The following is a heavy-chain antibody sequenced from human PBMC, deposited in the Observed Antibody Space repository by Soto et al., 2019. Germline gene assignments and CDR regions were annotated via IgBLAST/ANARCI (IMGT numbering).Heavy chain of an antibody. CDR2: IRNSGTYT. V-gene: IGHV3-11*06. Sequence: QAQLVESGGDLVKPGGSLRLSCAASGFTFSDYYMNWIRQAPGKGLEWISYIRNSGTYTNYADSVKGRFTISRDNAKDSLYLRMTGLRAEDTAVYYCVRGRGGDWGQGTLVTVSS. CDR1: GFTFSDYY. D-gene: IGHD3-10*01. J-gene: IGHJ4*02. CDR3: VRGRGGD.